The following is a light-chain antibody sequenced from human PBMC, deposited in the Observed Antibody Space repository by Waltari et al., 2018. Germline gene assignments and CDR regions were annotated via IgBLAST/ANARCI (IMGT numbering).Light chain of an antibody. CDR2: KAS. CDR1: QSISCW. J-gene: IGKJ1*01. V-gene: IGKV1-5*03. CDR3: QQYKSPTWT. Sequence: DIQMTQSPSTLSAFVGDRVTITCRARQSISCWLAWYQQKPGKAHNHLIVKASTLESGVPSRFSGSGSGTEFTLTINSLQPDDFATYYCQQYKSPTWTFGQGTKVEIK.